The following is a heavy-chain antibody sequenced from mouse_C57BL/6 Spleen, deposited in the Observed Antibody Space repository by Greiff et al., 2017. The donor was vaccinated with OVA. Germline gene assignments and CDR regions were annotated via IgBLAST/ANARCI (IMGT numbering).Heavy chain of an antibody. CDR3: ARPYDYGSSYWYFDV. D-gene: IGHD1-1*01. Sequence: EVQGVESGPELVKPGASVKISCKASGYSFTGYYMNWVKQSPEKSLEWIGEINPSTGGTTYNQKFKAKATLTVDKSSSTAYMQLKSLTSEDSAVYYCARPYDYGSSYWYFDVWGTGTTVTVSS. V-gene: IGHV1-42*01. CDR2: INPSTGGT. J-gene: IGHJ1*03. CDR1: GYSFTGYY.